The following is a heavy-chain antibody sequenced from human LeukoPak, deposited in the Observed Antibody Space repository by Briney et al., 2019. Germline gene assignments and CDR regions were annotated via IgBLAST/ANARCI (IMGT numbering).Heavy chain of an antibody. CDR3: ARATYYYDSSGYPRIYYYFDY. J-gene: IGHJ4*02. CDR1: GYTFTSYY. V-gene: IGHV1-46*01. D-gene: IGHD3-22*01. Sequence: GASVKVSCKASGYTFTSYYMHWVRQAPGQGLEWVGIINPSGDPTTYAQKFQGRVTMTSDMSTSTVYMELSSLRSEDTAVYYCARATYYYDSSGYPRIYYYFDYWGQGTLVTVSS. CDR2: INPSGDPT.